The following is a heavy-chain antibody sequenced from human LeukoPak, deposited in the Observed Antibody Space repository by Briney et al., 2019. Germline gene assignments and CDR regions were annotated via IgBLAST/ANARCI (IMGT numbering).Heavy chain of an antibody. CDR2: IYSGGST. D-gene: IGHD3-10*01. CDR3: ARDRANSWFGEFYDAFDI. J-gene: IGHJ3*02. CDR1: GFTVSSNY. V-gene: IGHV3-53*01. Sequence: GGSLRLSCAASGFTVSSNYMSWVRQAPGKGLEWVSVIYSGGSTYYADSVKGRFTISRDNSKNTLYLQMNSLRAEDTAVYYCARDRANSWFGEFYDAFDIWGQGTMVTVSS.